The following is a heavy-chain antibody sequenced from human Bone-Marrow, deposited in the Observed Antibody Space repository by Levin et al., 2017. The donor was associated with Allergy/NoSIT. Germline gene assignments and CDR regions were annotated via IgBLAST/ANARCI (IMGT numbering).Heavy chain of an antibody. J-gene: IGHJ4*02. Sequence: KVSCKASEYSFSNYWIGWVRQMPGKGLEWMGLIYPGDSDARYSPSFQGRVTFSADKSIRTAYLQWTNLKASDTAMFFCARRAWGPAGADPYYFDYWGQGTLVTVSS. CDR1: EYSFSNYW. CDR3: ARRAWGPAGADPYYFDY. V-gene: IGHV5-51*01. D-gene: IGHD1-26*01. CDR2: IYPGDSDA.